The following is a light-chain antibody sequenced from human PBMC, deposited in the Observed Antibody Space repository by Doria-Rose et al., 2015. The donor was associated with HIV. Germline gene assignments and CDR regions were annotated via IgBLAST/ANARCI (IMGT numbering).Light chain of an antibody. CDR3: QQSYSTPLT. Sequence: DIRVTQSPSSLSASVGDRVTITCRASQSTGSFLNWYQQKPGKAPKLLIYAASSLHNGVPSRFSGSGSWTDFTLTISSLQPEDFATYFCQQSYSTPLTFGGGTKVEIK. CDR1: QSTGSF. V-gene: IGKV1-39*01. J-gene: IGKJ4*01. CDR2: AAS.